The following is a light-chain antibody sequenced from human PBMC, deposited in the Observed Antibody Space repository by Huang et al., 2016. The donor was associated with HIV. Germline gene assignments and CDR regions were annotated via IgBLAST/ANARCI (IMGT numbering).Light chain of an antibody. V-gene: IGKV3-11*01. Sequence: EIVLTQSPATLSLSPGESVTLSCRASHNINSYLAWYQQKSGQAPRLLIYDASNRATGVSARFTGSGSGTTFSLTIGTLEPEDFAIYYCQQRNSWPLTFGGGTKVEIK. J-gene: IGKJ4*01. CDR3: QQRNSWPLT. CDR1: HNINSY. CDR2: DAS.